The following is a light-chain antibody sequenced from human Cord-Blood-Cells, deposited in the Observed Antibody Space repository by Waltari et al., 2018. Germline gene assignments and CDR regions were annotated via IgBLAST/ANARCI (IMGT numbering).Light chain of an antibody. CDR1: SSDVGCYNL. V-gene: IGLV2-23*01. Sequence: QSALTQPASVSGSPGQSITISCTGTSSDVGCYNLVPWYQQHPGKAPKLMIYVGSKRPSGVSNRLSGSKSGNTASLTISGLQAEDEADYYCCSYAGSSTYVFGTGTKVTVL. CDR2: VGS. J-gene: IGLJ1*01. CDR3: CSYAGSSTYV.